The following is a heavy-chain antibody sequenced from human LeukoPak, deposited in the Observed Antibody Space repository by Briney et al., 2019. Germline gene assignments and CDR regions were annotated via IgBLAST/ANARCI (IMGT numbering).Heavy chain of an antibody. CDR3: ARARYANAWYAFDI. V-gene: IGHV4-59*01. CDR2: LSHSGSS. D-gene: IGHD2-2*01. Sequence: SETLSLTCTVSGGSFSSYYWSWTRRPPGRGLEWIAYLSHSGSSDSNPSLTSRVTTLVDTSKNQFSLKLTSVTAADTAVYYCARARYANAWYAFDIWGHGTMVTVSS. CDR1: GGSFSSYY. J-gene: IGHJ3*02.